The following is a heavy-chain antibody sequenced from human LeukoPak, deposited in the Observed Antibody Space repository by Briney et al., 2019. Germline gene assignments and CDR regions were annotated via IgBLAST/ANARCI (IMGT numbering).Heavy chain of an antibody. Sequence: SETLSLTCTVSGGSISTYYWSWIRQPPGKGLEWIGYIFYSGSTNYNPSLQSRVSISLDTSKNQFSLKLSSVTAADTAVYYCAREKGIAARRSYYYYMDVWGKGTTITVSS. J-gene: IGHJ6*03. CDR2: IFYSGST. CDR3: AREKGIAARRSYYYYMDV. V-gene: IGHV4-59*01. CDR1: GGSISTYY. D-gene: IGHD6-6*01.